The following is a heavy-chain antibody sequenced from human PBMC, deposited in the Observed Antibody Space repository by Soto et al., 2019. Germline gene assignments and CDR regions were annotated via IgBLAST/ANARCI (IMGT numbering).Heavy chain of an antibody. Sequence: SVKVSCKASGGTFSSYAISWVRQAPGQGLEWMGGIIPIFGTANYAQKFQGRVTITADESTSTAYMELSSLRSEDTAVYYCARVRNSVVVVATYWFDPWGQGTLVTVSS. CDR1: GGTFSSYA. D-gene: IGHD2-15*01. CDR3: ARVRNSVVVVATYWFDP. V-gene: IGHV1-69*13. CDR2: IIPIFGTA. J-gene: IGHJ5*02.